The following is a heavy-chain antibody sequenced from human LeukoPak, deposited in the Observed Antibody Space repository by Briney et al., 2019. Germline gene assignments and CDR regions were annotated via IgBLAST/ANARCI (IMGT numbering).Heavy chain of an antibody. CDR2: INHSGCT. CDR1: GGSISSYY. V-gene: IGHV4-34*01. J-gene: IGHJ4*02. Sequence: SETLSLTCTVSGGSISSYYWSWIRQPPGKGLEWIGEINHSGCTNYNPSLKSRVTISVDTSKKQFSLKLSSVTAADTAVYYCVTYYFDSSGPKKNYWGQGTLVTVSS. CDR3: VTYYFDSSGPKKNY. D-gene: IGHD3-22*01.